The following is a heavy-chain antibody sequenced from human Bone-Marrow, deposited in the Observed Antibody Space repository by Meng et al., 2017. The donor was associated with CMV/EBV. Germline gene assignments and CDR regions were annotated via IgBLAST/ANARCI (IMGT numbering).Heavy chain of an antibody. CDR3: ARGRLIAARRANWFDP. V-gene: IGHV1-18*01. CDR1: GYSFSNFG. CDR2: INSYNDEA. D-gene: IGHD6-6*01. J-gene: IGHJ5*02. Sequence: ASVKVSCKASGYSFSNFGIAWVRQAPGQGLEWMGWINSYNDEAFYSHKLQDRLTMTMDTSTDTAYMELRGLRSDDTAVYYCARGRLIAARRANWFDPWGQGTLVTVSS.